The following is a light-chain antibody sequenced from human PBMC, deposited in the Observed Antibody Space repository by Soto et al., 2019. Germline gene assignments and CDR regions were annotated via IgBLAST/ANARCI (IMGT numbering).Light chain of an antibody. J-gene: IGLJ2*01. CDR2: DVS. CDR1: SSDVGGYNY. Sequence: QSVLTQPASVSGSPGQSITISCTGTSSDVGGYNYVSWYQHHPGKAPKLMIYDVSKRPSGVSIRFSGSKSGNTASLTISGLQAEDEADYYCSSYTSSSPVVLGGGTKLTVL. V-gene: IGLV2-14*03. CDR3: SSYTSSSPVV.